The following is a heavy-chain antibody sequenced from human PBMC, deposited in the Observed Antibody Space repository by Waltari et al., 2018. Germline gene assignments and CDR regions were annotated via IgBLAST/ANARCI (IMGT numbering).Heavy chain of an antibody. CDR3: AKGGRGGAVGLDQ. D-gene: IGHD6-13*01. J-gene: IGHJ4*01. CDR1: GFAFNSYI. CDR2: ITVSGTT. Sequence: EVQLVESGGDLVQPGGFLRLSSAASGFAFNSYIMTWVRQAPGSGLEWVSIITVSGTTCFADSVKGLFTISRDNSKNTLYLQMNSLRAEDTALYYFAKGGRGGAVGLDQWGQGTLVSVSS. V-gene: IGHV3-23*04.